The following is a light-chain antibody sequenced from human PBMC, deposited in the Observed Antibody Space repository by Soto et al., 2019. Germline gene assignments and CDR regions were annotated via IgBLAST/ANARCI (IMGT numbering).Light chain of an antibody. Sequence: ENVFTRSPGTLSVSPGERAILSCRASQSVSSSYLAWYRQKPGQAPSLLIYGASSRATGIPDRFSGSGSGTDFTLTISRLEHDDFAVYYCQQYGSSPRTFGQGTNVDI. CDR1: QSVSSSY. V-gene: IGKV3-20*01. CDR2: GAS. CDR3: QQYGSSPRT. J-gene: IGKJ1*01.